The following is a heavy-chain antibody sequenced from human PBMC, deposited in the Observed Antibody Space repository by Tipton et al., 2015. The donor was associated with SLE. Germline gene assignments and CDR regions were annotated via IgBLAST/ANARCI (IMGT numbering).Heavy chain of an antibody. J-gene: IGHJ4*02. CDR2: ISWNGDDI. V-gene: IGHV3-9*01. CDR1: GFTFDDYA. Sequence: SLRLSCTAAGFTFDDYATHWVRQAPGKGLEWVSGISWNGDDIGYADSVKGRFTISRDNAKNSLYLEMNSLRAEDTAVYYCARLAARERRDYWGQGTLVTVSS. CDR3: ARLAARERRDY. D-gene: IGHD1-26*01.